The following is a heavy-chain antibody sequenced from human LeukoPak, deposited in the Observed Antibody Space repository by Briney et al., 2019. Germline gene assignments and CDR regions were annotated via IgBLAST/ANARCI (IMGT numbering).Heavy chain of an antibody. J-gene: IGHJ4*02. Sequence: SETLSLTCTVSGGSISNYYWSWIRQPPGKGLEWIGYIYYSGSTNYNPSLKSRVTISVDTSKNQFSLKLSSVTAADTAVYYCARDNYLTGSFDYWGQGTLVTVSS. V-gene: IGHV4-59*01. CDR2: IYYSGST. D-gene: IGHD4-11*01. CDR3: ARDNYLTGSFDY. CDR1: GGSISNYY.